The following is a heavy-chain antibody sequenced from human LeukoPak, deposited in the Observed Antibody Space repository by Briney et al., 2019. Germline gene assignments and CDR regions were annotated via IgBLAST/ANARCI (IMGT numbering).Heavy chain of an antibody. Sequence: GGSLRLSCAAAGFTFSSYVMHWVRQAPGKGLEWVAFISYDGNSKYYADSVKGRFTISRDNSKNTLYLQMNSLRAEDTAVYYCARGSYYYDSSGYYLDYWGQGTLVTVSS. D-gene: IGHD3-22*01. CDR2: ISYDGNSK. J-gene: IGHJ4*02. CDR1: GFTFSSYV. CDR3: ARGSYYYDSSGYYLDY. V-gene: IGHV3-30-3*01.